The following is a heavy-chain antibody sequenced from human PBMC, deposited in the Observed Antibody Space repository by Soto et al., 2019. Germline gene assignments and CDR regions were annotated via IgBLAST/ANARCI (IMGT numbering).Heavy chain of an antibody. D-gene: IGHD5-12*01. CDR3: TTPQQWLRFAFGY. J-gene: IGHJ4*02. CDR1: GFTFSYAW. V-gene: IGHV3-15*01. Sequence: EVQLVESGGGLVKPGGSLRLSCAASGFTFSYAWMSWVRQAPVKGLEWVGRIKSNTDGGTTDYAAPVKGRFTISRDDSKDTLYLQMNSLKTEDTGVYYCTTPQQWLRFAFGYWGQGTLVTVSS. CDR2: IKSNTDGGTT.